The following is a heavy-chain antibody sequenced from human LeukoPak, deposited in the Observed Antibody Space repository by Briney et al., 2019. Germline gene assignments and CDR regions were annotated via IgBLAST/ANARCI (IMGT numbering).Heavy chain of an antibody. V-gene: IGHV4-59*01. CDR2: IYYSGNT. CDR1: GGSISSYY. J-gene: IGHJ4*02. CDR3: ATGGVTWTFYY. D-gene: IGHD2-21*02. Sequence: SETLSLTCTVPGGSISSYYWSWIRQPPGKGLEWIGYIYYSGNTNYNPSLKSRVTISVDTSKNQFSLKLTSVTAADTAVYYCATGGVTWTFYYWVQGTLVTVSS.